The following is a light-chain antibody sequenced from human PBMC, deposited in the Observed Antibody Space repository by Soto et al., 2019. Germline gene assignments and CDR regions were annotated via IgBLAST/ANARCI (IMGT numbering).Light chain of an antibody. CDR3: TSYTSSSTYV. V-gene: IGLV2-14*01. CDR2: GVT. CDR1: SSDIGGYNY. Sequence: QSVLTKPASVSDSPGQSITISCAGTSSDIGGYNYVSWYQQHPDKAPKLMIYGVTNRPSGVSDRFSGSKSGNTASLTISGLQAEDEADYYCTSYTSSSTYVFGTGTKVTVL. J-gene: IGLJ1*01.